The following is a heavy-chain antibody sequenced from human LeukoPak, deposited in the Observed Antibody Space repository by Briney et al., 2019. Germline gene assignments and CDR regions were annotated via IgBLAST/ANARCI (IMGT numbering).Heavy chain of an antibody. D-gene: IGHD2-2*01. Sequence: SETLSLTCTVSGGSISSYYWSWIRQPPGKGLEWIGYIHYSGSTNYNPSLKSRVTISVDTSKNQFSLKLSSVTAADTAVYYCASGVGYCSGTSCQSSGHFDPWGQGTLVTVSS. CDR3: ASGVGYCSGTSCQSSGHFDP. J-gene: IGHJ5*02. CDR2: IHYSGST. V-gene: IGHV4-59*01. CDR1: GGSISSYY.